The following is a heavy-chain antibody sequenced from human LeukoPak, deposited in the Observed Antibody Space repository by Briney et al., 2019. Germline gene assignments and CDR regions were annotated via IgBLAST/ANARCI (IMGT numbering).Heavy chain of an antibody. V-gene: IGHV3-23*01. D-gene: IGHD5-18*01. CDR3: ARGGYSYGLSDY. Sequence: PGGSLGLSCAASGFTFSSYAMSWVRQAPGKGLEWVSAISGSGGSTYYADSVKGRFTISRDNSKNTLYLQMNSLRAEDTAVYYCARGGYSYGLSDYWGQGTLVTVSS. CDR2: ISGSGGST. J-gene: IGHJ4*02. CDR1: GFTFSSYA.